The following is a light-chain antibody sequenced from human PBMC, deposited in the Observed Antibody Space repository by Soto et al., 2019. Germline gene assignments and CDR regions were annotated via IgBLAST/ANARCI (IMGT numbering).Light chain of an antibody. CDR3: AAWDDSLNGVV. CDR2: GNT. V-gene: IGLV1-44*01. Sequence: QSVLTQPPSASGTPEQTIAISCSGGSSNIGSHTVNWYQQLPGTAPRLLIYGNTQRPSGVPDRFSGSKSGTSASLAISGLQSEYEGDYYCAAWDDSLNGVVFGGGTKVTVL. CDR1: SSNIGSHT. J-gene: IGLJ2*01.